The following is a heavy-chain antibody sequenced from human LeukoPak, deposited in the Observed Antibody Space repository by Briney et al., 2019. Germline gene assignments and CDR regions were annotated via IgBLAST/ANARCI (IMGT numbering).Heavy chain of an antibody. Sequence: ASVKVSCKASGYTFTSYDINWVRQATGQGLEWMGWMNPNSGNTGYAQKFQGRVTMTRNTSISTAYMELSSLRSEDTAVHYCARGFRGVIITAYYYYYYMDVWGKGTTVTVSS. CDR2: MNPNSGNT. V-gene: IGHV1-8*01. CDR3: ARGFRGVIITAYYYYYYMDV. D-gene: IGHD3-10*01. CDR1: GYTFTSYD. J-gene: IGHJ6*03.